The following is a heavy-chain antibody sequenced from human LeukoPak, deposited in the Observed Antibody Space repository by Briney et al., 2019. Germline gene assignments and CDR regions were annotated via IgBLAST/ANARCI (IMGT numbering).Heavy chain of an antibody. D-gene: IGHD1-26*01. CDR1: GFSVSSNY. CDR3: ARELAVGAITEYFQD. CDR2: LYIGGNT. J-gene: IGHJ1*01. V-gene: IGHV3-53*01. Sequence: GGSLRLSCVASGFSVSSNYMAWVRQAPGKGLEWVSVLYIGGNTYYGDFVKGRFTISRDNSRNTLYLQMNSLRVDDTAVYYCARELAVGAITEYFQDWGQAPWSPSLQ.